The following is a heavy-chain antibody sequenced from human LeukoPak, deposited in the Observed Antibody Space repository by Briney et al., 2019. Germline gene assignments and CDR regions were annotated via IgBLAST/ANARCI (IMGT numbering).Heavy chain of an antibody. J-gene: IGHJ4*02. CDR2: IRNSDGMT. CDR3: AKGLERESRLDS. V-gene: IGHV3-23*01. D-gene: IGHD1-1*01. CDR1: EFSIHTYT. Sequence: PGGSLRLTCDASEFSIHTYTMDWVRQAPGQGLEWVSGIRNSDGMTYYADSVRGRFTTSTDNSKNTLYLQMNSLRAEDTALYYCAKGLERESRLDSWGQGTLVTVSS.